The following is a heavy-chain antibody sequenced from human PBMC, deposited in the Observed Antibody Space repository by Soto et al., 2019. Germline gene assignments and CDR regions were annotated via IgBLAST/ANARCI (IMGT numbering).Heavy chain of an antibody. V-gene: IGHV3-30*18. CDR2: ISYDGSNK. CDR3: AKDQNRYSSGWLNYYYGMDV. CDR1: GFTFSSYG. D-gene: IGHD6-19*01. J-gene: IGHJ6*02. Sequence: QTGGSLRLSCAASGFTFSSYGMHWVRQAPGKGLEWVAVISYDGSNKYYADSVKGRFTISRDNSKNTLYLQMNSLRAEDTAVYYCAKDQNRYSSGWLNYYYGMDVWGQGTTVTVSS.